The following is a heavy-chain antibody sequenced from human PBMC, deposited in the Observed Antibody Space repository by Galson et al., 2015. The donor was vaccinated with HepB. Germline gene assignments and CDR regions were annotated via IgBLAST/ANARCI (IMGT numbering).Heavy chain of an antibody. J-gene: IGHJ5*02. V-gene: IGHV5-10-1*01. D-gene: IGHD4-23*01. CDR2: IDPSDSYT. CDR3: ARHRAPPLGLRWWNWFDP. Sequence: QSGAEVKKPGESLRISCKGSGYSFTSYWISWVRQMPGKGLEWMGRIDPSDSYTNYSPSFQGHVTISADKSISTAYLQWSSLKASDTAMYYCARHRAPPLGLRWWNWFDPWGQGTLATVSS. CDR1: GYSFTSYW.